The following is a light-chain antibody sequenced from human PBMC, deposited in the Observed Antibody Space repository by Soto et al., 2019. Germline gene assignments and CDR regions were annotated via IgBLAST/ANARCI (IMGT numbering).Light chain of an antibody. J-gene: IGLJ2*01. CDR1: SSDVGGYNH. CDR3: NSYRSTDTVV. Sequence: QYALTQPASVSGSPGQSITISCTGTSSDVGGYNHVSWYQQHPGKAPKLIIYEVSYRPSGVSNRFSGSKSGNTASLTISGLQAEDEADYYCNSYRSTDTVVFGGGTKLTVL. CDR2: EVS. V-gene: IGLV2-14*01.